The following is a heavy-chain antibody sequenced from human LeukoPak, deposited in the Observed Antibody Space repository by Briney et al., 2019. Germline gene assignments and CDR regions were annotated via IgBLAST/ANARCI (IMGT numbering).Heavy chain of an antibody. D-gene: IGHD4-11*01. CDR3: ARGNDYSNYAFDY. Sequence: ASVKVSCKASGYTFTDYYIDWVRQAPGQGLEWMGWINPNSGGTYYAQKFQDRVTMTRDTSIRTAYMEVSSLRSDDTAVYYCARGNDYSNYAFDYWGQGTLVTVSS. CDR2: INPNSGGT. V-gene: IGHV1-2*02. CDR1: GYTFTDYY. J-gene: IGHJ4*02.